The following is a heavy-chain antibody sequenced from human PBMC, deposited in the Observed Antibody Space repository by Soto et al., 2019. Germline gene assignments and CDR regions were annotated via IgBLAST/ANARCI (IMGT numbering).Heavy chain of an antibody. CDR1: GYTFTNYG. Sequence: GASVKVSCKASGYTFTNYGITWVRQAPGQGLEWMGWIGAYNGNTHYTERLQGRVTMTTDTSTSTAYMELSSLRSEDTAVYYCARDDGRLAPYGSGSYEDWYDPWGQGTLVTVSS. V-gene: IGHV1-18*01. CDR2: IGAYNGNT. CDR3: ARDDGRLAPYGSGSYEDWYDP. J-gene: IGHJ5*02. D-gene: IGHD3-10*01.